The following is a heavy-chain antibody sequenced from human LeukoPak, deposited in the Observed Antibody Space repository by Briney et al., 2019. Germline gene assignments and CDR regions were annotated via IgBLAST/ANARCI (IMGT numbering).Heavy chain of an antibody. D-gene: IGHD3-22*01. V-gene: IGHV3-23*01. J-gene: IGHJ1*01. CDR3: AKSGDYDNFQH. CDR1: GFTFSSYA. CDR2: ISGSGGST. Sequence: GGSLRLSCATSGFTFSSYAMSWVRQAPGKGLEWVSAISGSGGSTYYADSVKGRFTISRDNSKNTLYLQMNSLRAEDTAVYYCAKSGDYDNFQHWGQGTLVTVSS.